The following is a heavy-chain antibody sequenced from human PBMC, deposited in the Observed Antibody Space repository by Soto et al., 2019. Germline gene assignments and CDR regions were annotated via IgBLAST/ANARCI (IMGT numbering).Heavy chain of an antibody. D-gene: IGHD1-20*01. V-gene: IGHV3-23*01. Sequence: EEQLLESGGGLVQPGGSLRLSCVASGFTFSSYAMSWVRQAPGKGLEWVSAIRGSGRSTSYADSVKGRFTISRDNSRNTLSLLMDNLRAEDSAIYYGAHNYRGGAFDVWGQGAVVTVSS. CDR2: IRGSGRST. CDR3: AHNYRGGAFDV. J-gene: IGHJ3*01. CDR1: GFTFSSYA.